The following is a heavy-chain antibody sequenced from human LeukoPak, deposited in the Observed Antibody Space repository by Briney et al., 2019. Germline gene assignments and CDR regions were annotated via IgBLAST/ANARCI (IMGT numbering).Heavy chain of an antibody. V-gene: IGHV4-34*01. CDR2: INHSGST. J-gene: IGHJ5*02. D-gene: IGHD2-2*01. Sequence: SETLSLTCAVYGGSLSGYYWSWIRQPPGKGLEWIREINHSGSTNYNPSLKSRVTISVDTSKNQFSLKLSSVTAADTAVYYCARGYCSSTSCYAFGHWFDPWGQGTLVTVSS. CDR1: GGSLSGYY. CDR3: ARGYCSSTSCYAFGHWFDP.